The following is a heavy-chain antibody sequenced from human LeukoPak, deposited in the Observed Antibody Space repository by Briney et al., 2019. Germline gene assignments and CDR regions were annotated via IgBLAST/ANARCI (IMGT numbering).Heavy chain of an antibody. CDR1: GFTFSDSW. Sequence: PGGSLRLSCAASGFTFSDSWMTWVRQAPGKGLEWVATIKFDGTEKQYVASVRGRFTISRANAENSMFLRMESLSHEDTAVYYCARGGGYSERFDYWGQGTLVTVSS. CDR3: ARGGGYSERFDY. V-gene: IGHV3-7*01. J-gene: IGHJ4*02. CDR2: IKFDGTEK. D-gene: IGHD1-26*01.